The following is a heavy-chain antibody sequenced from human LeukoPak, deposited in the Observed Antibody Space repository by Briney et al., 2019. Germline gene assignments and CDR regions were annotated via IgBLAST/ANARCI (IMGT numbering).Heavy chain of an antibody. D-gene: IGHD5-18*01. V-gene: IGHV4-59*01. CDR1: GGSISSYY. J-gene: IGHJ5*02. Sequence: SETLSLTCTVSGGSISSYYWSWIRQPPGKGLEWIGYIYYSGSTNYNPSLKSRVTISVDTSKNQFSLKLSSVTAADTAVYYCARAHVDTAMVADWFDPWGQGTLVTVSS. CDR3: ARAHVDTAMVADWFDP. CDR2: IYYSGST.